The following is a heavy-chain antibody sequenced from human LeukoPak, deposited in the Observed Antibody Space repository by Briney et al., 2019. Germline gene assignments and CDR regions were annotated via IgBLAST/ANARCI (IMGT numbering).Heavy chain of an antibody. CDR1: GFTFSSYA. CDR2: IISSGDTI. D-gene: IGHD3-10*01. J-gene: IGHJ4*02. CDR3: AGGSDLGF. Sequence: GGSLRLSCAVSGFTFSSYAMSWVRQAPGKGLEGVSYIISSGDTIYYADSVKGRFTVSRDNAKNSLYLQMDSLRAEDTAVYYCAGGSDLGFWGQGTLVTVSS. V-gene: IGHV3-48*04.